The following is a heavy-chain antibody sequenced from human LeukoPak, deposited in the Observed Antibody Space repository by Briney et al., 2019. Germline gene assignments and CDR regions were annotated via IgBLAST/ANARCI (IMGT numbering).Heavy chain of an antibody. CDR2: IYYSGST. D-gene: IGHD1-14*01. CDR3: ARVXXXRRTTXFGIYYYGMDV. J-gene: IGHJ6*02. CDR1: GGTISSYY. V-gene: IGHV4-59*01. Sequence: SETLSLTCTVSGGTISSYYWSWIRQPPGKGLEWIGYIYYSGSTNYNPSLKSRVTISVDTSKNQFSLKLSSVTAADAAVYYCARVXXXRRTTXFGIYYYGMDVWGQGTTVTVSS.